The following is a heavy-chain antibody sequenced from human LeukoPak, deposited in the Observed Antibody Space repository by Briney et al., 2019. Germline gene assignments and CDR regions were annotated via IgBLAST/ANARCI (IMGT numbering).Heavy chain of an antibody. D-gene: IGHD3-10*01. CDR1: GFTFSSYG. V-gene: IGHV3-30*18. CDR2: ISYDGSNK. CDR3: AKVWFGDQYYFDY. Sequence: GGSLRLSCAASGFTFSSYGMHLVRQAPGKGLEWVAVISYDGSNKYYADSVKGRFTISRDNSKNTLYLQMNSLRAEDTAVYYCAKVWFGDQYYFDYWGQGTLVTVSS. J-gene: IGHJ4*02.